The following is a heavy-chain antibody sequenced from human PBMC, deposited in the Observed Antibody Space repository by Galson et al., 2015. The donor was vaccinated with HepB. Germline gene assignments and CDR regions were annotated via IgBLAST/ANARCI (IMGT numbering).Heavy chain of an antibody. CDR3: ARESWHTTDYYYYGMDV. V-gene: IGHV1-2*04. J-gene: IGHJ6*02. D-gene: IGHD1-1*01. CDR1: GYTFTGYY. CDR2: INPNSGGT. Sequence: SVKVSCQASGYTFTGYYVHWAAQAPGQGLEWMGWINPNSGGTNYAQKFQGWVTMTRDTSISTAYMELSRLRSDDTAVYYGARESWHTTDYYYYGMDVWGQGTTVPVS.